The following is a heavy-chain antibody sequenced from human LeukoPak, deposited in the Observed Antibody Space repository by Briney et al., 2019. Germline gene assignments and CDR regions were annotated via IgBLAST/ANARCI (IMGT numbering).Heavy chain of an antibody. CDR3: ARVVAGTDYFDY. V-gene: IGHV4-59*01. J-gene: IGHJ4*02. CDR2: IYYSGST. CDR1: GGSISSYY. Sequence: SETLSLTCTVSGGSISSYYWSWIRQPPGKGLEWIGYIYYSGSTNYNPSLKSRVTISVDTSMNQFSLKLSSVTAADTAVYYCARVVAGTDYFDYWGQGTLVTVSS. D-gene: IGHD6-19*01.